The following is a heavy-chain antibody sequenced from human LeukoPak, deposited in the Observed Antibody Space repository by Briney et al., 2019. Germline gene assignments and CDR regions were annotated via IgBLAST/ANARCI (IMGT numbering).Heavy chain of an antibody. CDR1: GYTFTGYY. J-gene: IGHJ6*02. Sequence: ASVKVSCKASGYTFTGYYMHWVRQAPGQGLEWMGWINPNSGGTNYAQKFQGRVTMTRDTSISTAYMELSRLRSDDTAVYYCARVAVAGTGEYYYYYGMDVWGQGTTVTVSS. V-gene: IGHV1-2*02. D-gene: IGHD6-19*01. CDR3: ARVAVAGTGEYYYYYGMDV. CDR2: INPNSGGT.